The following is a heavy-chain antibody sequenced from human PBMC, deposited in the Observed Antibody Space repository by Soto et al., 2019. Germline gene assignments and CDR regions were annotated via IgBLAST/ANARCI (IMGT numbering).Heavy chain of an antibody. D-gene: IGHD3-10*01. V-gene: IGHV1-18*04. J-gene: IGHJ6*02. Sequence: ASVKVSCKASGYTFTMYGISCVRQSALQWLDGMGWISAYNGNTNYAQKLQGRVTMTTDTSTSTAYMELRSLRSDDTAVYYCARDDAPYYYGSGSRLAHYYYCGMDVWGQGTTVTVSS. CDR3: ARDDAPYYYGSGSRLAHYYYCGMDV. CDR2: ISAYNGNT. CDR1: GYTFTMYG.